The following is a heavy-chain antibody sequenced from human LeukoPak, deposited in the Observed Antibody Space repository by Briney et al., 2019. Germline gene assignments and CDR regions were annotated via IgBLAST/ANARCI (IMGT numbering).Heavy chain of an antibody. CDR2: ISSSSSYI. CDR1: GFTFSSYS. V-gene: IGHV3-21*01. Sequence: PGGSLRLSCAASGFTFSSYSMNWVRQAPGKGLEWVSSISSSSSYIYYADSVKGRFTISRDNAKNSLYLQMNSLRAEETAVYYCARFRGAVAGTGDYFDYWGQGTLVTVSS. J-gene: IGHJ4*02. CDR3: ARFRGAVAGTGDYFDY. D-gene: IGHD6-19*01.